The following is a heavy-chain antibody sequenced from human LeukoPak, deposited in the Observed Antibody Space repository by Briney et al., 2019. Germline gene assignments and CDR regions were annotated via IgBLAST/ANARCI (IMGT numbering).Heavy chain of an antibody. D-gene: IGHD6-19*01. CDR1: GGSISSYY. CDR2: IYYSGSA. J-gene: IGHJ4*02. Sequence: SETLSLTCNVSGGSISSYYWSWIRQPPGKGLEWIGYIYYSGSATYNPSLKSRVTISLNTSKNQFSLKLSSVTAADTALYYCAGRSRSAWYYDYWGQGTLVIVSS. CDR3: AGRSRSAWYYDY. V-gene: IGHV4-59*01.